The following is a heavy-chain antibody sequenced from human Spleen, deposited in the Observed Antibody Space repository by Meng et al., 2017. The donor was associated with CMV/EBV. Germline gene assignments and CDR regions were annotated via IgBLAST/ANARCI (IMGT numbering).Heavy chain of an antibody. Sequence: ASVKVSCKASGYTFTGYYMHWVRQAPGQGLEWMGWINPNSGGTNYAQKFQGRVTMTRDTSISTAYMELSRLRSDDTAVYYCARVDSGYDYYGMDVWGQGTTVTVSS. CDR3: ARVDSGYDYYGMDV. CDR1: GYTFTGYY. CDR2: INPNSGGT. J-gene: IGHJ6*02. V-gene: IGHV1-2*02. D-gene: IGHD1-26*01.